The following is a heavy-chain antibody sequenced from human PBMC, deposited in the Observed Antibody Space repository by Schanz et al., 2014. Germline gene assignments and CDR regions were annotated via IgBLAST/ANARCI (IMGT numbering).Heavy chain of an antibody. CDR2: ISYDGINK. CDR1: GFTFSSYP. J-gene: IGHJ4*02. Sequence: QVHLVESGGGVVQPGRSLRLSCAASGFTFSSYPMHWVRQAPGKGLEWVALISYDGINKYYADSVKGRFTISRDNSKNTLYLQMNSLRVEDTAVYYCAKDLPSDYYIAYWGQGTLVTVSS. CDR3: AKDLPSDYYIAY. V-gene: IGHV3-30*04. D-gene: IGHD3-22*01.